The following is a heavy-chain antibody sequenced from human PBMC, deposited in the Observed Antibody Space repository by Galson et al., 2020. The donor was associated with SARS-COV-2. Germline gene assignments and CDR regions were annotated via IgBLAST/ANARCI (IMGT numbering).Heavy chain of an antibody. V-gene: IGHV4-39*02. CDR3: AKDANSRRHFRGWIYYYYGMDV. CDR1: GGSISSSSYY. J-gene: IGHJ6*02. D-gene: IGHD6-19*01. Sequence: ETSETLSLTCTVSGGSISSSSYYWGWIRQPPGKGLEWIGSIYYSGSTYYNPSLKSRVTISVDTSKNQFSLKLSSVTAADTAVYYCAKDANSRRHFRGWIYYYYGMDVWGQGTTVTVSS. CDR2: IYYSGST.